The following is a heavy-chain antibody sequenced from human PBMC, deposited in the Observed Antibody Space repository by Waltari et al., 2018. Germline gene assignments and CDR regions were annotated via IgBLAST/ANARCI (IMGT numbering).Heavy chain of an antibody. CDR2: MNPNSCNT. CDR1: GYTFTSYH. Sequence: QVQLVQSGAEVKQPGASVSVSCKGSGYTFTSYHINGVRQATGQGLEWMGWMNPNSCNTGYAQKVQGRVTMTRNTSISTAYMELSSLRSEDTAVYYCARGRWDRSGSDDWGQGTLVTVSS. V-gene: IGHV1-8*02. J-gene: IGHJ4*02. D-gene: IGHD5-12*01. CDR3: ARGRWDRSGSDD.